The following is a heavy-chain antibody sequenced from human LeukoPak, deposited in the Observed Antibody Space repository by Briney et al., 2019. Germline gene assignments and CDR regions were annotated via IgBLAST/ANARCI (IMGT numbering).Heavy chain of an antibody. CDR2: INHSGST. Sequence: SSETLSLTCAVYGGSFSGYYWSWIRQPPGKGLECIGEINHSGSTNYNPSLKSRVTISVDTSKNQFSLKLSSVTAADTAVYYCARARRVGSSLRFDYWGQGTLVTVSS. V-gene: IGHV4-34*01. CDR1: GGSFSGYY. CDR3: ARARRVGSSLRFDY. J-gene: IGHJ4*02. D-gene: IGHD6-13*01.